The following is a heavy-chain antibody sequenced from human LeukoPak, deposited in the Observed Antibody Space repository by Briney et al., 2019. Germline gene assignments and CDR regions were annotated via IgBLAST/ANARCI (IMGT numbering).Heavy chain of an antibody. Sequence: GGSLRLSCAASGFTFSSYAMSWVRQAPGKGLEWVSAISGSGGSTYYADSVKGRFTISRDNSKNTLYLQMNSLRAEDTAVYYCAKDPGSYYYYYYYMDVWGKGTTVTVSS. CDR1: GFTFSSYA. V-gene: IGHV3-23*01. CDR3: AKDPGSYYYYYYYMDV. D-gene: IGHD1-26*01. J-gene: IGHJ6*03. CDR2: ISGSGGST.